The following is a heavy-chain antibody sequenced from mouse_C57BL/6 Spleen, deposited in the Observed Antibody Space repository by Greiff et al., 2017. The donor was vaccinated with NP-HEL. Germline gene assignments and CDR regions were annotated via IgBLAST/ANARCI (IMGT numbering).Heavy chain of an antibody. CDR1: GYTFTSYW. CDR3: AIGRGVPHAMDD. J-gene: IGHJ4*01. D-gene: IGHD5-1*01. CDR2: IPPSDSDT. Sequence: QVQLQQPGAELVKPGASVKVSCKASGYTFTSYWMHWVKQRPGQGLEWIGRIPPSDSDTNYNQKLKGKATLTVDKSTSTAYMQLSSLTSEDSAVYYCAIGRGVPHAMDDWGQGTSVTVSS. V-gene: IGHV1-74*01.